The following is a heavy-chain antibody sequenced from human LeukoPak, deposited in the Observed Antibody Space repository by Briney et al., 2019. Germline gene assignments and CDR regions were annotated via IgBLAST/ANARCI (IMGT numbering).Heavy chain of an antibody. Sequence: ASVKVSCNASGYTFNRYGITWVRQAPGQGLEWMGCISGYNGNTNYAHKLQGRVTMTTDTSTSTAYMELRSLRSDDTAMYYCARDYGYGVTVMISDDYWGQGPLVTVSS. CDR2: ISGYNGNT. D-gene: IGHD5-12*01. V-gene: IGHV1-18*01. J-gene: IGHJ4*02. CDR3: ARDYGYGVTVMISDDY. CDR1: GYTFNRYG.